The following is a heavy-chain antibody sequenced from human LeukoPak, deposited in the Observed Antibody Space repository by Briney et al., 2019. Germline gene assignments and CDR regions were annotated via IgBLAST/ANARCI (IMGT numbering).Heavy chain of an antibody. CDR1: GGSISSSSYY. CDR2: IYHGGRT. CDR3: ARDRYYGSGSYYN. D-gene: IGHD3-10*01. J-gene: IGHJ4*02. V-gene: IGHV4-39*07. Sequence: PSETLSLTCTVSGGSISSSSYYWGWIRQPPGKGLEWIGYIYHGGRTDYNPSLKSRVTISVDTSKNQFSLKLSSVTAADTAVYYCARDRYYGSGSYYNWGQGTLVNVSS.